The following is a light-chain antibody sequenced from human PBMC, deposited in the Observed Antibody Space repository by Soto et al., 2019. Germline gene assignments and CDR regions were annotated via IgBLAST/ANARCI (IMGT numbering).Light chain of an antibody. CDR2: GAS. V-gene: IGKV3-15*01. CDR3: QQYNNWPPDRT. J-gene: IGKJ1*01. Sequence: EIVMTQSPATLSVSPGERATLSCRASQSVGSNLAWYQQKPGQAPRRLIYGASTRATGIPARFSGSGSGTEFTITISSLQSEDFAIYFCQQYNNWPPDRTFGQGTKVEIK. CDR1: QSVGSN.